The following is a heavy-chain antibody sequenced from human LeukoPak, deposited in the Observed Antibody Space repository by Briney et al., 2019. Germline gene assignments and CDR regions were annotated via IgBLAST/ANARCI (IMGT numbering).Heavy chain of an antibody. V-gene: IGHV4-30-4*01. Sequence: SETLSLTCTVSGDSINSLDLWSWVRQPPGKGLEWIGYIYYSGSTYYNPSLKSRVTISVDTSKNQFSLKLSSVTAADTAVYYCARDNQMLRAFDIWGQGTMVTVSS. CDR3: ARDNQMLRAFDI. J-gene: IGHJ3*02. CDR1: GDSINSLDL. D-gene: IGHD3-10*02. CDR2: IYYSGST.